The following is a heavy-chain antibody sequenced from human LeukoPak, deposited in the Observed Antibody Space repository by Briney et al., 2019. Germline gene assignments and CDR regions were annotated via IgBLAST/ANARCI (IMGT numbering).Heavy chain of an antibody. Sequence: SETLSLTCTVSGGSISSSSYYWGWIRQPPGKGLEWIGEINHSGSTNYNPSLKSRVTISVDTSKNQFSLKLSSVTAADTAVYYCARPVAPVIRYFANFPVNRGFDYWGQGTLVTVSS. CDR3: ARPVAPVIRYFANFPVNRGFDY. CDR1: GGSISSSSYY. V-gene: IGHV4-39*07. D-gene: IGHD3-9*01. J-gene: IGHJ4*02. CDR2: INHSGST.